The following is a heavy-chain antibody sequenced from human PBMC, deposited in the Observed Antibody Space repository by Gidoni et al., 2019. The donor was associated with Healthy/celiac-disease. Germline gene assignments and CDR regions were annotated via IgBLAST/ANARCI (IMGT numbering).Heavy chain of an antibody. J-gene: IGHJ4*02. V-gene: IGHV4-34*01. D-gene: IGHD6-13*01. Sequence: QVQLQQWGAGLLRPSETLALTCAVYVGSFSGYYWSWLRQPRGKVLEWIGEINHSGSTNYNPSVKSRVTISVDTAKNQFSLKLSSVTAADTAVYYCARIKPVIAAASIDYWGQGTLVTVSS. CDR3: ARIKPVIAAASIDY. CDR2: INHSGST. CDR1: VGSFSGYY.